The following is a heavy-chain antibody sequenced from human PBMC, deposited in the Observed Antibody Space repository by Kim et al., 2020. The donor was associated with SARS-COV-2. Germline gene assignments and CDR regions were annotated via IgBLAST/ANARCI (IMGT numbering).Heavy chain of an antibody. D-gene: IGHD2-15*01. CDR3: SRRVVAATYSWFDP. V-gene: IGHV3-7*01. Sequence: VDYVKGGLTISRDNAKNSLYLQMNSLRAEETAVDYCSRRVVAATYSWFDPWGQGTLVTVSS. J-gene: IGHJ5*02.